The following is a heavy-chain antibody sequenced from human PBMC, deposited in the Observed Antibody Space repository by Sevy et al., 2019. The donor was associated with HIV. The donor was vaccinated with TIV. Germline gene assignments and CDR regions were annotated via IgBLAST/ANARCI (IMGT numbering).Heavy chain of an antibody. D-gene: IGHD1-26*01. CDR2: ISGSGGST. V-gene: IGHV3-23*01. Sequence: GGYLRLSCAASGFTFSSYAMSWVRQAPGKGLEWVSAISGSGGSTYYADSVKGRFTISRDNSKNTLYLQMNSLRAEDTAVYYCAKDRVGRLRIGATVESGVGAFDIWGQGTMVTVSS. J-gene: IGHJ3*02. CDR1: GFTFSSYA. CDR3: AKDRVGRLRIGATVESGVGAFDI.